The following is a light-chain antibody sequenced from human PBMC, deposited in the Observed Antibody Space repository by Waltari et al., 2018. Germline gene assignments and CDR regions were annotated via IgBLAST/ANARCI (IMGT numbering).Light chain of an antibody. CDR2: DAS. J-gene: IGKJ1*01. CDR3: QKYVSLPAT. Sequence: IVLTQSPGTLSLSPGERATLSFRPSQSVSRSLAWYQQKPGKAPRILIFDASSRATGIPDRFSGSGSGTDFSLTISRLEPEDFAVYYCQKYVSLPATFGQGTKVEI. V-gene: IGKV3-20*01. CDR1: QSVSRS.